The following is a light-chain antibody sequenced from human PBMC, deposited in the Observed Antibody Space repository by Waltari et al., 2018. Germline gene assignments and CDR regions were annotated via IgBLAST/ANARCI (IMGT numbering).Light chain of an antibody. CDR3: QQGNTYPYT. CDR1: QGIGNN. V-gene: IGKV1-17*01. CDR2: RAS. J-gene: IGKJ2*01. Sequence: DIQMTQSPSSLSASVGDTVTITCQASQGIGNNLNWYQQTQGKAPKLLIYRASGLQSAIPTRFSGSGSGTDFTLIISGLQPEDFATYYCQQGNTYPYTFGQGTRVEI.